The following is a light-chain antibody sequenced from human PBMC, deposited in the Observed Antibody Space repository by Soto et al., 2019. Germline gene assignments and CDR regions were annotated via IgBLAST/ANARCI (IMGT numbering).Light chain of an antibody. CDR2: DAS. CDR3: QRRSSWLPVT. V-gene: IGKV3-11*01. J-gene: IGKJ5*01. Sequence: ETVLTQSPATLSLSPGERATLSCRASQSVSTSLAWYQQKPGQAPSLLIYDASSRAAGIPARFSGSGSGTDFTLTISKVEPEDFAVYYCQRRSSWLPVTFGQGTRLEI. CDR1: QSVSTS.